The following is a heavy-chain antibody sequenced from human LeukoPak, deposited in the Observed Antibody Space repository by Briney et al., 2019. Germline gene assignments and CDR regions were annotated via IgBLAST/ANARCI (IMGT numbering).Heavy chain of an antibody. CDR2: INPSGGST. CDR1: GYTFTSYY. CDR3: ARDGGSIAAAGTWFDP. J-gene: IGHJ5*02. Sequence: ASVKVSCKASGYTFTSYYIHWVRQAPGQGLEWMGLINPSGGSTNYAQKFQGRVTMTRDTSTSTVYMELSSLRSEDTAVYYCARDGGSIAAAGTWFDPWGQGTLVTVSS. D-gene: IGHD6-13*01. V-gene: IGHV1-46*01.